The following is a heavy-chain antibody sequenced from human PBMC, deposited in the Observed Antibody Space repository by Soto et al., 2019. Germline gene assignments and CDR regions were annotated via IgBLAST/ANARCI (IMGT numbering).Heavy chain of an antibody. Sequence: PSETLSLTCTVSGGSISSYYWSWIRQPPGKGLEWIGYIYYSGSTNYNPSLKSRVTISVDTSKNQFSLKLSSVTAADTAVYYCARGIAARPSFYFDYWGQGTLVTVSS. D-gene: IGHD6-6*01. CDR3: ARGIAARPSFYFDY. J-gene: IGHJ4*02. CDR1: GGSISSYY. V-gene: IGHV4-59*01. CDR2: IYYSGST.